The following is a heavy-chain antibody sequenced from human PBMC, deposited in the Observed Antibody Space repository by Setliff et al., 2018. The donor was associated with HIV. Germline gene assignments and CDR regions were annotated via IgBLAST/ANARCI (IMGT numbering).Heavy chain of an antibody. CDR2: MRSSGST. CDR1: GGSIGSGSFY. CDR3: ARGVVDYDFWSGSGDYYYMDV. J-gene: IGHJ6*03. D-gene: IGHD3-3*01. Sequence: SETLSLTCTVTGGSIGSGSFYWRCIRQPAGKGLECVGHMRSSGSTNHNPSLKSRVTISVDTSKNQFSLKMSSVTAADTAVYYCARGVVDYDFWSGSGDYYYMDVWGKGTTVTVSS. V-gene: IGHV4-61*09.